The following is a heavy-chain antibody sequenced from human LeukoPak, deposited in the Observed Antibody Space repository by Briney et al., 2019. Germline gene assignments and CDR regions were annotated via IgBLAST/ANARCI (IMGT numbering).Heavy chain of an antibody. CDR2: IYYSGRT. Sequence: SETLSLTCTVSGGSISSSYWSWIRQPPGKRLEWIGYIYYSGRTHYNPSLKSRVTISVDTSKNQFSLKLSSVTAADTAVYYCARRSCSGGRCYYAYWGQGTLVTVSS. D-gene: IGHD2-15*01. J-gene: IGHJ4*02. CDR3: ARRSCSGGRCYYAY. V-gene: IGHV4-59*08. CDR1: GGSISSSY.